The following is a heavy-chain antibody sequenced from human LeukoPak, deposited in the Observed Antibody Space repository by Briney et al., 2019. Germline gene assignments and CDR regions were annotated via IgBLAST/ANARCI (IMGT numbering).Heavy chain of an antibody. J-gene: IGHJ4*02. CDR1: GFIFSNYW. Sequence: QPGGSLRLSCTASGFIFSNYWMTWVRQAPGKGLEWVAQINQDGSKEYYIDSVKARFSISRDNARNSLSLQMNSLRAGDTAVYYCVRDGGVSGYDLLDYWGQGTLVTVSS. V-gene: IGHV3-7*01. CDR2: INQDGSKE. CDR3: VRDGGVSGYDLLDY. D-gene: IGHD5-12*01.